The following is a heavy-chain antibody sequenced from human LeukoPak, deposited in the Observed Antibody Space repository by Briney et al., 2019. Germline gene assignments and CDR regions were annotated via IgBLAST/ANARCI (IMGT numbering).Heavy chain of an antibody. J-gene: IGHJ5*02. Sequence: PGGSLRLSCAASGFTFSSYSMNWVRQAPGKGLEWVSYISSSSSTIYYADSVKGRFTISRDNAKNSLYLQMNSLRAEDTAVYYCARDVVTMVRGVMNNWFDPWGQGTLVTVSS. CDR2: ISSSSSTI. CDR3: ARDVVTMVRGVMNNWFDP. V-gene: IGHV3-48*01. CDR1: GFTFSSYS. D-gene: IGHD3-10*01.